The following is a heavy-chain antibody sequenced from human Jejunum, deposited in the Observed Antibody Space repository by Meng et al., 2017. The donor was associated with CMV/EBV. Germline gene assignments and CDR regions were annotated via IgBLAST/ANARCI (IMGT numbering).Heavy chain of an antibody. CDR3: AREPPDRSSSSTSPVSDY. D-gene: IGHD2-2*01. J-gene: IGHJ4*02. Sequence: FSNYEMTWVRQGPGKGLEWVSYISVGGTYIHYTASVKGRFTISRDDAKNSLYLQMNSLRAEDTAVYYCAREPPDRSSSSTSPVSDYWGQGTLVTVSS. V-gene: IGHV3-48*03. CDR1: FSNYE. CDR2: ISVGGTYI.